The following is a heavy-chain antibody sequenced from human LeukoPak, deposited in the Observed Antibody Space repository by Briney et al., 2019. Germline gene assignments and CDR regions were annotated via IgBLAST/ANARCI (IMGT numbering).Heavy chain of an antibody. J-gene: IGHJ6*02. CDR2: INQDESER. CDR3: VSPPRSTPGMDI. Sequence: SGGSLRLSCAASGFTFSNYYMSWFRQAPGKGLEWVANINQDESERSYLDSVKGRFTISRDNTKNSLFLQMNTLRVEDTAVYYCVSPPRSTPGMDIWGQGTTVTVPS. V-gene: IGHV3-7*01. D-gene: IGHD6-13*01. CDR1: GFTFSNYY.